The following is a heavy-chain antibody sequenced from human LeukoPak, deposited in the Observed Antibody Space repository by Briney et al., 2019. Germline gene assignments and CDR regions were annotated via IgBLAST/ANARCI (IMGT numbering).Heavy chain of an antibody. V-gene: IGHV3-21*01. D-gene: IGHD1-26*01. CDR2: ITSSSTYI. CDR3: ARDPYSGNYGNYYYYYMDV. CDR1: GFTFNNYN. Sequence: PGGSLRLSCAASGFTFNNYNMNWVRQAPGKALEWVSSITSSSTYIFYADSAKGRFTISRDNAKNSLYLQMNSLGPEDTAVYYCARDPYSGNYGNYYYYYMDVWGKGTTVTISS. J-gene: IGHJ6*03.